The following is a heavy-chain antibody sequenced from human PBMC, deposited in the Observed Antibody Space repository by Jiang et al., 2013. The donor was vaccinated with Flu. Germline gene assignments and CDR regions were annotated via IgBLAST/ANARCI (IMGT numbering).Heavy chain of an antibody. CDR3: ARDYSYGGNFRFEFSL. CDR1: GGTFSSYA. CDR2: IIPIFGTA. Sequence: GSSVKVSCKASGGTFSSYAISWVRQAPGQGLEWMGGIIPIFGTANYAQKFQGRVTITADESTSTAYMELSSLRSEDTAVYYCARDYSYGGNFRFEFSLWGRGTLVTVSS. J-gene: IGHJ2*01. D-gene: IGHD4-23*01. V-gene: IGHV1-69*01.